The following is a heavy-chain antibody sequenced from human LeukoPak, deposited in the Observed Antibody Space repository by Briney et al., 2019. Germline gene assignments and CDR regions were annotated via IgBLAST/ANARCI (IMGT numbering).Heavy chain of an antibody. V-gene: IGHV5-51*01. J-gene: IGHJ4*02. CDR3: ARWENYDYVWGSYRLAD. CDR2: TYPGDSDT. Sequence: GESLKISCKGSGYSFTSYWIGWVRQMPGKGLEWMGITYPGDSDTRYSPSFQGQVTISADKSISTAYLQWSSLKASDTAMYYCARWENYDYVWGSYRLADWGQGTLVTVSS. D-gene: IGHD3-16*02. CDR1: GYSFTSYW.